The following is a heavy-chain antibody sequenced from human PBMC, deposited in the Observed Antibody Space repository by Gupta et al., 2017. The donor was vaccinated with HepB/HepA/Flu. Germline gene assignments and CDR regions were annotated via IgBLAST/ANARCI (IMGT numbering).Heavy chain of an antibody. CDR2: IIPIFGTA. V-gene: IGHV1-69*01. CDR1: GGTFSSYA. CDR3: ASRPLVGDGYRDYYYYYYMDV. J-gene: IGHJ6*03. D-gene: IGHD5-24*01. Sequence: QVQLVQSGAEVKKPGSSVKVSCKASGGTFSSYAISWVRQAPGHGLEWMGGIIPIFGTANYAQKFQGRVAITADESTSTAYMELSSLRSEDTAVYYCASRPLVGDGYRDYYYYYYMDVWGKGTTVTVSS.